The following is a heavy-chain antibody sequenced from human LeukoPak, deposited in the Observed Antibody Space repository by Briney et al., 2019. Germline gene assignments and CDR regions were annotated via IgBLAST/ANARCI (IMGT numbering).Heavy chain of an antibody. CDR3: ARDGLWGYSSSWSNSGPLDY. J-gene: IGHJ4*02. V-gene: IGHV4-39*02. CDR2: IHYSGST. CDR1: GGSISSSAYH. Sequence: SETLSLTCTVSGGSISSSAYHWGWIRQPPGTGLEWIGSIHYSGSTYYNPSLKSRVTISVDTSKNQFSLKLSSVTAADTAVYYCARDGLWGYSSSWSNSGPLDYWGQGTLVTVSS. D-gene: IGHD6-13*01.